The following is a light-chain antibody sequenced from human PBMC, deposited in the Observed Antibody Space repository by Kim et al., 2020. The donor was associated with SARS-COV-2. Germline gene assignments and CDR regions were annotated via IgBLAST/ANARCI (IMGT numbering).Light chain of an antibody. CDR3: QHYGSSRT. Sequence: EIVLTQSPGTLSLSPGERATLSCRASQSVSSSYLAWYQQKPGQAPRLLIYGASSRATGIPDRFSGSGSGTDFTLTISRLEPEDFAVYYCQHYGSSRTFCQGTKVDIK. CDR2: GAS. CDR1: QSVSSSY. J-gene: IGKJ1*01. V-gene: IGKV3-20*01.